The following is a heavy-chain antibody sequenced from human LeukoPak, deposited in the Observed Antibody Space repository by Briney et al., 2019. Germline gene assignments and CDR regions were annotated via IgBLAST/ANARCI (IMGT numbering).Heavy chain of an antibody. Sequence: GGSLRLSCAASGFTFSSYTVNWVRHAPGKGLEWVSCISSTSSTIYYAASVKGRFIISRDNAKNSLYLQMNSLRAEDTAVYYCARDRSVRSSIVVAGGFDPWGQGTLVTVSS. CDR3: ARDRSVRSSIVVAGGFDP. CDR2: ISSTSSTI. J-gene: IGHJ5*02. D-gene: IGHD6-13*01. V-gene: IGHV3-48*01. CDR1: GFTFSSYT.